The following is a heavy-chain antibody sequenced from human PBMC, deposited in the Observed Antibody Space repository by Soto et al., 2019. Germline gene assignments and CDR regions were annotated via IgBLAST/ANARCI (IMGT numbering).Heavy chain of an antibody. CDR1: DFTFGDSA. Sequence: EVQLVESGGGLVQPGGSLQLSCAASDFTFGDSAVHWIRQASGNGLEWFGRIRGKSRNYATGYAASVKGRFTISRDDSRNTAYLQMTSLKTEDTAGYYCAYDLYYALDIWGQGTLVTVSS. V-gene: IGHV3-73*01. D-gene: IGHD3-3*01. CDR2: IRGKSRNYAT. J-gene: IGHJ1*01. CDR3: AYDLYYALDI.